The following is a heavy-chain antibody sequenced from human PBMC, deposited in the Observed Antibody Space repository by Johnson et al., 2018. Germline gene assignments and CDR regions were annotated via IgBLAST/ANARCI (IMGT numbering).Heavy chain of an antibody. CDR1: GFIFTNHA. D-gene: IGHD1-14*01. CDR2: ISGGGGRT. J-gene: IGHJ1*01. Sequence: VQLVQSGGGLVQPGGSLRLSCTASGFIFTNHAMTWVRQAPGKGLEWVATISGGGGRTYYADSVKGRFTISRDNSKNTLYLQMVRLRAEDTAIYYWAQDQHTTWVAYFQHWGQGTLVTVSS. V-gene: IGHV3-23*04. CDR3: AQDQHTTWVAYFQH.